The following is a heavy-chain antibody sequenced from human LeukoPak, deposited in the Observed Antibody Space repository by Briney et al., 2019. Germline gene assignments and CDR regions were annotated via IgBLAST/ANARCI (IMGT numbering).Heavy chain of an antibody. CDR3: ARDVGGSLDY. CDR1: GFTFSTYW. CDR2: IKGDESAR. V-gene: IGHV3-7*01. J-gene: IGHJ4*02. Sequence: PGGSLRLSCAASGFTFSTYWMAWGRQAPGKGLEWVANIKGDESARHHADSVKGRFTISRDNAQNSVYLQMSSLRGEDTAVYYCARDVGGSLDYWGQGTLVTVSS. D-gene: IGHD1-26*01.